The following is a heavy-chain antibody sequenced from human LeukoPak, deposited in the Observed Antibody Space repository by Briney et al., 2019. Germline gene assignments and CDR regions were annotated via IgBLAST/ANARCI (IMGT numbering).Heavy chain of an antibody. D-gene: IGHD2-15*01. Sequence: GGSLRLSCAASGFTFNTHWMHWVRQAPGKGLEWVSSISSSSSYIYYADSVKGRFTISRDNAKNSLYLQMNSLRAEDTAVYYCASGVADSCSSGKICGYWGQGTLVTVSS. J-gene: IGHJ4*02. CDR2: ISSSSSYI. CDR1: GFTFNTHW. CDR3: ASGVADSCSSGKICGY. V-gene: IGHV3-21*01.